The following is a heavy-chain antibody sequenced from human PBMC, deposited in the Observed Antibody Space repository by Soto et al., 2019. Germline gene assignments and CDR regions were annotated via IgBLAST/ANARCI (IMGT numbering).Heavy chain of an antibody. CDR1: GGTFSSYT. CDR2: IIPILGIA. J-gene: IGHJ6*03. D-gene: IGHD2-15*01. Sequence: QVQLVQSGAEVMKPGSSAKVSCKASGGTFSSYTISWVRQAPGQGLEWMGRIIPILGIANYAQKLQGRVTITEHKSTSTAYMELSSLRSEDTAVYYCASTNTGYCSGGSGYLDYYYYMDLWGKGTTVTVSS. CDR3: ASTNTGYCSGGSGYLDYYYYMDL. V-gene: IGHV1-69*02.